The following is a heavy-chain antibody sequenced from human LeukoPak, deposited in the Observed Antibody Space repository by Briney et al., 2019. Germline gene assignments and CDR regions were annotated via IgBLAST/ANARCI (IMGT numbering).Heavy chain of an antibody. V-gene: IGHV3-23*01. CDR1: GFTFNNYA. D-gene: IGHD2-2*01. J-gene: IGHJ4*02. CDR3: AKHYCSDASCSVFSFDS. Sequence: GGSLRLSCAASGFTFNNYAMNWVRQAPGKGLEWVSSICGNCGTAYYADSVKGRFTISRDNSKNTLYLQMNSLRAEDTAVYYCAKHYCSDASCSVFSFDSWGQGTLVTVSS. CDR2: ICGNCGTA.